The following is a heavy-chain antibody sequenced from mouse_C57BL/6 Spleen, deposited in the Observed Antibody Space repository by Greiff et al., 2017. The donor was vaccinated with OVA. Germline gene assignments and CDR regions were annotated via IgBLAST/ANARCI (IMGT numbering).Heavy chain of an antibody. CDR1: GFNIKDYY. CDR2: IDPEDGET. D-gene: IGHD2-5*01. V-gene: IGHV14-2*01. Sequence: EVQLQQSGAELVKPGASVKLSCTASGFNIKDYYMHWVKQRTEQGLEWIGRIDPEDGETKYAPKFPGKVTITADTSSNTLYLQLSNLTSEDTAVYYCARKGDAYYSNPWFAYWGQGTLVTVSA. CDR3: ARKGDAYYSNPWFAY. J-gene: IGHJ3*01.